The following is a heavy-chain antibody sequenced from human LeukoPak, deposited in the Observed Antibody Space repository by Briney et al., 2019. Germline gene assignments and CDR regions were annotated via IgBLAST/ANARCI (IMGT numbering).Heavy chain of an antibody. CDR2: ISWNSGSI. V-gene: IGHV3-9*01. J-gene: IGHJ4*02. CDR1: GFTFDDYA. D-gene: IGHD1-26*01. Sequence: GRSLRLSCAASGFTFDDYAMHWVRQAPGKGLEWVSGISWNSGSIGYADSVKGRFTISRDNAKNSPYLQMNSLRAEDTALYYCAKAIVGAMGYWGQGTLVTVSS. CDR3: AKAIVGAMGY.